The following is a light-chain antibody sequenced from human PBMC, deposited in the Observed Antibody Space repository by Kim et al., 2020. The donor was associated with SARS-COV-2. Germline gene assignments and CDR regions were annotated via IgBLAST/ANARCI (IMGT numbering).Light chain of an antibody. CDR2: AAS. CDR1: QGINIY. Sequence: ASVADTVTITCRASQGINIYLAWFQQRPGDVPKRLIYAASNLQSGVPSRFSGSGSGTEFTLTISSLQPEDFATYYCLQHSTYPLTFGGGTKVDIK. CDR3: LQHSTYPLT. J-gene: IGKJ4*01. V-gene: IGKV1-17*03.